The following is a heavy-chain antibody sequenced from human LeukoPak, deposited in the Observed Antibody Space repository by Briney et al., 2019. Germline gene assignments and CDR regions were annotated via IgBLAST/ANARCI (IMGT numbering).Heavy chain of an antibody. Sequence: PSETLSLTCTVSGGSISSYYWSWIRQPAGKGLEWIGRMHTSGTTNYNPSLKSRVTMSGDTSKNQFSLKLMSVAAADTAVYYCARHIRITMVRGSFDPWGQGTLVTVSS. CDR3: ARHIRITMVRGSFDP. J-gene: IGHJ5*02. D-gene: IGHD3-10*01. V-gene: IGHV4-4*07. CDR2: MHTSGTT. CDR1: GGSISSYY.